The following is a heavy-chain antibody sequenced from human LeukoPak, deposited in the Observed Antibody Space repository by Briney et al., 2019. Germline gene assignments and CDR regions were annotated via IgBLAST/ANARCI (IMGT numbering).Heavy chain of an antibody. J-gene: IGHJ4*02. Sequence: GASVKVSCKASGYTFTGYYMHWVRQAPGQGLEWMGRINPNSGGTNYAQKFQGRVTMTRDTSISTAYMELSRLRSDDTAVYYCAREVGAVGFDFDYWGQGTLVTVSS. V-gene: IGHV1-2*06. CDR3: AREVGAVGFDFDY. CDR2: INPNSGGT. CDR1: GYTFTGYY. D-gene: IGHD1-26*01.